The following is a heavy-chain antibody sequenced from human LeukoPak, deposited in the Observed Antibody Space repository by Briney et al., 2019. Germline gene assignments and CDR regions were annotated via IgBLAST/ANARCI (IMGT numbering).Heavy chain of an antibody. CDR3: ATSIVGFSYDEHFQH. CDR1: GFTFSTYS. J-gene: IGHJ1*01. Sequence: GGSLRLSCAASGFTFSTYSMNWVRQAPGKGLEWVSSISSSGSYTYYADSVKGRFTISRDNAMKSLYLQMNSLRAEDTAVYYCATSIVGFSYDEHFQHWGQGTLVTVSS. V-gene: IGHV3-21*01. D-gene: IGHD1-26*01. CDR2: ISSSGSYT.